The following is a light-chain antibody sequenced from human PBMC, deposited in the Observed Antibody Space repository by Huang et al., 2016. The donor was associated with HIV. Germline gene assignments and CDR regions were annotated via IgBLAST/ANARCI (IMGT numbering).Light chain of an antibody. V-gene: IGKV3-11*01. Sequence: EIVLTQSPATLSLSPGESATLSCRASQSVSTYLAWFQHKPGQAHRLLIYDASNVAASISARLSGSGSGTGFTLTISGLEPEDFAVYYCQPRSKWPPIFTFGPGTKV. CDR3: QPRSKWPPIFT. CDR1: QSVSTY. J-gene: IGKJ3*01. CDR2: DAS.